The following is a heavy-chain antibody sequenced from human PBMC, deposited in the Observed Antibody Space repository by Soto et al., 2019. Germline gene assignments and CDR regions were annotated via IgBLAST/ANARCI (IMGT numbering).Heavy chain of an antibody. CDR1: GSSINSSGYY. CDR2: MFYGVST. V-gene: IGHV4-39*01. Sequence: SETLSLTCTVSGSSINSSGYYWGWIRQPPGKGLEWIGSMFYGVSTYYNPSLKSRVTVSVDTSKNQFSPNLRSVTAADTAVYYCARLPSRHLVDYWGQGTLVTVSS. D-gene: IGHD3-3*02. CDR3: ARLPSRHLVDY. J-gene: IGHJ4*02.